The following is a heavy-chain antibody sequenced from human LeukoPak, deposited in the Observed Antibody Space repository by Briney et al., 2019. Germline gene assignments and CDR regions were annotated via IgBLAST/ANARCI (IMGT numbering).Heavy chain of an antibody. Sequence: PGGSLRLSCAASGFTFDDYGKSWVRQAPGKGLEWVSGVNWSGGSTCYADSVKGRFTISRDNAKNSLYLQMNSLRVEDTALYYCARGGFTSGGYSVYWGQGTLVTVSS. J-gene: IGHJ4*02. CDR3: ARGGFTSGGYSVY. V-gene: IGHV3-20*04. D-gene: IGHD1-26*01. CDR1: GFTFDDYG. CDR2: VNWSGGST.